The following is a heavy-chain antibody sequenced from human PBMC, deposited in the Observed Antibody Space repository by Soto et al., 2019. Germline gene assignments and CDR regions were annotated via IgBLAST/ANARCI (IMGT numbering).Heavy chain of an antibody. V-gene: IGHV4-39*07. CDR3: ARAIFGSSDY. CDR1: GGSISSSSYY. D-gene: IGHD3-10*02. Sequence: SETLSLTCTVSGGSISSSSYYWGWIRQPPGKGLEWIGSIYYSGTTYYNPSLKSRVTISVDTSKNQFSLKLSSVTAADTAVYYCARAIFGSSDYWGQGTLVTVSS. J-gene: IGHJ4*02. CDR2: IYYSGTT.